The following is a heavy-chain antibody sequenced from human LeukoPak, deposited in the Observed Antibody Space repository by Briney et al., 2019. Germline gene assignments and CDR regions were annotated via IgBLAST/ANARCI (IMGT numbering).Heavy chain of an antibody. D-gene: IGHD3-3*01. CDR3: ARGTGVTIFGVVIIPIRTGHFDY. Sequence: ASVKVSCKASGYTFTGYYMHWVRQAPGQGLEWMGWINPNSGGTNYAQTFQGRVTMTRDTSISTASMELSRLRSDDTAVYYCARGTGVTIFGVVIIPIRTGHFDYWGQGTLVTVSS. CDR2: INPNSGGT. V-gene: IGHV1-2*02. J-gene: IGHJ4*02. CDR1: GYTFTGYY.